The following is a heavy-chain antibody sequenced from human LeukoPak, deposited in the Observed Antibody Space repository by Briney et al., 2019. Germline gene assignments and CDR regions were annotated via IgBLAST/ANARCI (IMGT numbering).Heavy chain of an antibody. Sequence: SETLSLTCIVSGGSISTSAYYWGWIRQPPGEGLQWIGSIYYSGNTYYNSSLKSRVTISVDTSTSQFSLRLSSVTAADTAVYYCARDNRYCSSTSCYKWFDPWGQGTLVTVSS. CDR3: ARDNRYCSSTSCYKWFDP. D-gene: IGHD2-2*02. J-gene: IGHJ5*02. CDR1: GGSISTSAYY. CDR2: IYYSGNT. V-gene: IGHV4-39*02.